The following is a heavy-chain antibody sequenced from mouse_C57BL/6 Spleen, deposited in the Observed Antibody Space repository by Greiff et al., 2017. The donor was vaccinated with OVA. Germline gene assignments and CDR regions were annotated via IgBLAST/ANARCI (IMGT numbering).Heavy chain of an antibody. CDR3: ARWGNFYAMDY. Sequence: VQLQQSGAELVRPGTSVKVSCKASGYAFTNYLIEWVKQRPGQGLEWIGVINPGSGGTNYNEKFKGKATLTADKSSSTAYMQLSSLTSEDSAVYFCARWGNFYAMDYWGQGTSVTVSS. V-gene: IGHV1-54*01. J-gene: IGHJ4*01. CDR1: GYAFTNYL. D-gene: IGHD2-1*01. CDR2: INPGSGGT.